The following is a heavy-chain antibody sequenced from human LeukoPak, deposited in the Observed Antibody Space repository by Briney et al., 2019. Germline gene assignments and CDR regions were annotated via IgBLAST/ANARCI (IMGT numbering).Heavy chain of an antibody. J-gene: IGHJ4*02. V-gene: IGHV1-69*01. CDR3: ARGRWTDVARGSYYFDY. CDR1: GGTFISYA. CDR2: IIPIFGTA. Sequence: SVKVSCKASGGTFISYAISWVRQAPGQGLEWMGGIIPIFGTANYAQKFQGRVTITADESTSTAYMELSSLRSEDTAVYYCARGRWTDVARGSYYFDYWGQGTLVSVSS. D-gene: IGHD3-10*01.